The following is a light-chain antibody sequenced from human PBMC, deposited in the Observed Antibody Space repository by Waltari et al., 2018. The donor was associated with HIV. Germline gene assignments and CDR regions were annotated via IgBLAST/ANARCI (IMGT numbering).Light chain of an antibody. CDR1: TPDSCFYPV. J-gene: IGLJ2*01. Sequence: QPALTQPTSVSGFLGHSITISCTGLTPDSCFYPVVLWYQQYPGKIPRLIIFDINNRPSGVSDPFSGSRSGNSASLTFSGLQSGDEAHYYCASNRLDYTLIFGGGTKLTVL. V-gene: IGLV2-14*03. CDR2: DIN. CDR3: ASNRLDYTLI.